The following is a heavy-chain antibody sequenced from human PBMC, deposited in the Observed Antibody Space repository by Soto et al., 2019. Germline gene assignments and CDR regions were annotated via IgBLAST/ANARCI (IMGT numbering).Heavy chain of an antibody. Sequence: SETLSLTCTVSGASISSYYWSWIRQPPGKGLEWIGYIHYSGSTTYTPSLRSRVTISVDTSKNQFFLRLSAVTAADTAVYYCARALGVRGVIIGPDYYYGMDVWGQGTTVTVSS. J-gene: IGHJ6*02. CDR3: ARALGVRGVIIGPDYYYGMDV. CDR2: IHYSGST. CDR1: GASISSYY. D-gene: IGHD3-10*01. V-gene: IGHV4-59*01.